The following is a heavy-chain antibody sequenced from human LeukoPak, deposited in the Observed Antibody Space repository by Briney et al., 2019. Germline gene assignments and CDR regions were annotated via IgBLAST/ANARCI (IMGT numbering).Heavy chain of an antibody. CDR1: GGSFSGYY. J-gene: IGHJ4*02. Sequence: SETLSLTCAVYGGSFSGYYWSWIRQPPGKGLEWIGEINRSGSTNYNPSLKSRVTISVDTSKNQFSLKLSSVTAADTAVYYCARGGGYSYGFGIVATPRPRAYYFDYWGQGTLVTVSS. V-gene: IGHV4-34*01. CDR3: ARGGGYSYGFGIVATPRPRAYYFDY. D-gene: IGHD5-12*01. CDR2: INRSGST.